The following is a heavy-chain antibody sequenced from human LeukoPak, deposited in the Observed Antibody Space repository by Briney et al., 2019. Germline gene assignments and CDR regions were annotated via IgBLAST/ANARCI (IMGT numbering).Heavy chain of an antibody. Sequence: SETLSLTRDVSGYSISGGYFWGWIRQPPGMGLEWIGSTAHGGSTYYNPSLKGRVSISIDGSKNQFSLSLTSVTAADTAIYYCARVTRNSGWFFDYWGQGTLATVSS. CDR3: ARVTRNSGWFFDY. CDR1: GYSISGGYF. D-gene: IGHD6-19*01. V-gene: IGHV4-38-2*01. CDR2: TAHGGST. J-gene: IGHJ4*02.